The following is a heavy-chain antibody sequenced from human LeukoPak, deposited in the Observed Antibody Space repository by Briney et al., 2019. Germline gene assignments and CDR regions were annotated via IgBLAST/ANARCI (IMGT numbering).Heavy chain of an antibody. CDR3: ARDLRGSSSWYDY. D-gene: IGHD6-13*01. J-gene: IGHJ4*02. CDR2: IIPILGIT. CDR1: EGTFNSYG. V-gene: IGHV1-69*04. Sequence: SVKVSCKAPEGTFNSYGISWVRQAPGQGLEWMGRIIPILGITNYAQKFQGRVTITADKSTNTAYMELSSLRSEDTAVFYCARDLRGSSSWYDYWGQGTLVTVSS.